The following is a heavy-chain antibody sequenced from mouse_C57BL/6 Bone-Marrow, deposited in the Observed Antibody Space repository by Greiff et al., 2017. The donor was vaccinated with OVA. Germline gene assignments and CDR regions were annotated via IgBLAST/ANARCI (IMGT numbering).Heavy chain of an antibody. V-gene: IGHV1-54*01. CDR1: GYAFTNYL. CDR3: ARWYYGSSYVDYAMDY. D-gene: IGHD1-1*01. J-gene: IGHJ4*01. Sequence: QVQLQQSGAELVRPGTSVKVSCKASGYAFTNYLIEWVKQRPGQGLEWIGVINPGSGGTNYNEKFKGKGTLTADKASSTAYMQLSSLTSEDSAVYFCARWYYGSSYVDYAMDYWGQGTSVTVSS. CDR2: INPGSGGT.